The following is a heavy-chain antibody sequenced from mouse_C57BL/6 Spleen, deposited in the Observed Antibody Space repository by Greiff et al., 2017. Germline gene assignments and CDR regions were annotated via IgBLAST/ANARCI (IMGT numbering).Heavy chain of an antibody. J-gene: IGHJ1*03. CDR1: GYSFTDYN. CDR2: LNPNYGTT. Sequence: EVQLQQSGPELVKPGASVKISCKASGYSFTDYNMNWVKQSNGKSLEWIGVLNPNYGTTSYNQKFKGKATLTVDQSSSTAYMLLNSLTSEDSAVYYCARSYYYGSSYWYFDVWGTGTTVTVSS. V-gene: IGHV1-39*01. CDR3: ARSYYYGSSYWYFDV. D-gene: IGHD1-1*01.